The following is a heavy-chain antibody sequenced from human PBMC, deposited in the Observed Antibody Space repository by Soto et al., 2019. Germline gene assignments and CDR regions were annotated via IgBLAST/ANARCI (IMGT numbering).Heavy chain of an antibody. J-gene: IGHJ6*02. CDR1: GYTFTGYY. D-gene: IGHD1-26*01. CDR3: ARGEEVGAHYYYGMDV. V-gene: IGHV1-2*02. Sequence: ASVKVSCKASGYTFTGYYMHWVRQAPGQGLEWMGWINPNSGGTNYAQKFQGRVTMTRDTSISTAYMELSRLRSDDTAVYYCARGEEVGAHYYYGMDVWGQGTTVTVSS. CDR2: INPNSGGT.